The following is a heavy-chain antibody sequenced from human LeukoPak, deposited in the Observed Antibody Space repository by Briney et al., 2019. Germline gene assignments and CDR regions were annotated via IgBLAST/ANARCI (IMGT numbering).Heavy chain of an antibody. CDR2: INPSGGST. CDR3: ARDLEATYYYGSGSFDY. D-gene: IGHD3-10*01. CDR1: GYTFTSYY. V-gene: IGHV1-46*01. J-gene: IGHJ4*02. Sequence: GASVKVSCKASGYTFTSYYMHWVRQAPGQGLEWMGIINPSGGSTIYAQKFQGRVTMNRDTSTSTVYMELSSLRSEDTAVYYCARDLEATYYYGSGSFDYWGQGTLVTVSS.